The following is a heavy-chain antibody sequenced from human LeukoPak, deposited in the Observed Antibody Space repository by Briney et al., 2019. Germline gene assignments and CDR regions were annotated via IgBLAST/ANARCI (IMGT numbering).Heavy chain of an antibody. D-gene: IGHD3-9*01. J-gene: IGHJ4*02. Sequence: SETLSLTCTVSGGSISYYYWSWVRQPPGKGLEWIGYIYYSGSTNYNPSLKSRVTISADTSKNQFSLKLRSVTTADTAVYYCARLKVGDNTGYDYFHYWGRGTLVTVSS. CDR3: ARLKVGDNTGYDYFHY. V-gene: IGHV4-59*01. CDR2: IYYSGST. CDR1: GGSISYYY.